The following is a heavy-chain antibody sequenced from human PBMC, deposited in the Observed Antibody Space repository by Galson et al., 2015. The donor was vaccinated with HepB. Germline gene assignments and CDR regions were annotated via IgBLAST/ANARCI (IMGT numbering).Heavy chain of an antibody. CDR2: IVVGSGNT. Sequence: SVKVSCKASGFTFTSSAMQWVRQARGQRLEWIGWIVVGSGNTNYAQKFQERVTITRDMSTSTAYMELSSLRSEDTAVYYCAATPLPEPYSRYFDWLPYYYYYGMDVWGQGTTVTVSS. V-gene: IGHV1-58*02. CDR1: GFTFTSSA. CDR3: AATPLPEPYSRYFDWLPYYYYYGMDV. J-gene: IGHJ6*02. D-gene: IGHD3-9*01.